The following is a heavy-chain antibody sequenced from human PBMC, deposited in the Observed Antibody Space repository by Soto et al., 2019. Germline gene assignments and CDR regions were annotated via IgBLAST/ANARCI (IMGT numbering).Heavy chain of an antibody. CDR1: GFNFENYA. D-gene: IGHD4-17*01. J-gene: IGHJ6*03. CDR2: ISWSSGQL. Sequence: EVLLVESGGGLVQPDRPLRLSCAASGFNFENYAMHWVRQAPGKGLEWVSGISWSSGQLDYAGSVRGRFTISRDNGKNSLYLEMNSLRPDDTALYFCAKDKSTGEYSYYRYMDVWGRGTRVIVSS. CDR3: AKDKSTGEYSYYRYMDV. V-gene: IGHV3-9*01.